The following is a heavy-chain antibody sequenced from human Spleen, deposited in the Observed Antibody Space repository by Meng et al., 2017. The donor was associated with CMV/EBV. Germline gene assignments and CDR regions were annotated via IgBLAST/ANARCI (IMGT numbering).Heavy chain of an antibody. CDR2: IVTTGDT. CDR3: AKSLLKHCIRTTCPFDS. Sequence: GGSLRLSCAACGFTFSNFDMRWVRQPTGKGLEWVSAIVTTGDTYYPGSVKGQFTISRENAKNSLCLQMNSLRAGDTAVYYCAKSLLKHCIRTTCPFDSWGQGTLVTVSS. V-gene: IGHV3-13*03. CDR1: GFTFSNFD. J-gene: IGHJ4*02. D-gene: IGHD2-2*01.